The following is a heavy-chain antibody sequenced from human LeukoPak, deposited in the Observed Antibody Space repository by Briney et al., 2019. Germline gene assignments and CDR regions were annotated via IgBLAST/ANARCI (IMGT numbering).Heavy chain of an antibody. Sequence: ASVKVSCKASGYTFTSYYMHWVLQAPGQGLEWMGIINPSGGSTSYAQKFQGRVTMTRDTSTSTVYMELSSLRSEDTAVYYCARDAGVLRFLEWLFPRGAYFDYWGQGTLVTVSS. J-gene: IGHJ4*02. CDR1: GYTFTSYY. CDR2: INPSGGST. D-gene: IGHD3-3*01. CDR3: ARDAGVLRFLEWLFPRGAYFDY. V-gene: IGHV1-46*01.